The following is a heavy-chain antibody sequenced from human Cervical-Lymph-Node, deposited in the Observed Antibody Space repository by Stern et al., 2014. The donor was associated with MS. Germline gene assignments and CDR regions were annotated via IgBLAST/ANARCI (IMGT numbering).Heavy chain of an antibody. CDR2: IIPGLGTT. D-gene: IGHD3-10*01. J-gene: IGHJ5*02. V-gene: IGHV1-69*06. CDR1: RDTFSHYA. Sequence: QLVQSGAEVKKPGSSVKVSCKASRDTFSHYALSWVRQAPEQGLEWMGGIIPGLGTTSYAQKFQGRITITADTSTNTVYMKLSSLRSEDTAVYFCARDQGDYGSGSDYSWFDPWGQGTLVTVSS. CDR3: ARDQGDYGSGSDYSWFDP.